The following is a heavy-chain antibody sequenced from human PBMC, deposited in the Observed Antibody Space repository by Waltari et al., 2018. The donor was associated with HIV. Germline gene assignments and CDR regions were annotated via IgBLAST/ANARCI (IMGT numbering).Heavy chain of an antibody. J-gene: IGHJ6*02. CDR3: AAFKLERPEVVGRVGV. CDR1: GFNFSSPA. CDR2: ISSTGRTT. V-gene: IGHV3-48*01. D-gene: IGHD1-1*01. Sequence: EVQLVESGGACVQPGGSLRLSCGVSGFNFSSPAMNWVRQAPGKGLEWLSFISSTGRTTHYADSVEGRFTTSRDNAMNSLYLQMNSLRVEDTAMYYCAAFKLERPEVVGRVGVWGQGTTVTVSS.